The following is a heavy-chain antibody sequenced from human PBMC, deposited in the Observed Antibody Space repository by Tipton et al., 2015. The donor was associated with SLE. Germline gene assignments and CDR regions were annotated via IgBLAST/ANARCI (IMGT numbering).Heavy chain of an antibody. Sequence: TLSLTCTVSGGSISSHYWSWIRQPPGKGLEWIGYIYYSGSTNYNPSLKSRVTISVDTSKNQFSLKLSSVTAADTAVYYCASGDYWGQGTLVTVSS. CDR3: ASGDY. CDR1: GGSISSHY. V-gene: IGHV4-59*11. CDR2: IYYSGST. J-gene: IGHJ4*02.